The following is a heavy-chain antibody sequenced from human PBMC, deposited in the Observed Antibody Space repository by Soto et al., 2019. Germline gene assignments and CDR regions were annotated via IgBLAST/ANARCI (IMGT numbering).Heavy chain of an antibody. D-gene: IGHD3-10*01. CDR3: ARHTGAPDY. Sequence: QLQLQESGPGLVKPSETLSLTCTVSGGSISSSSYYWVWIRQPPGKGLEWIGSIYYSGSPYYNPSLKSRVTISVHTSKNEFALKLSAVTAADRAVYYFARHTGAPDYGGQGTLVTVSS. CDR1: GGSISSSSYY. CDR2: IYYSGSP. V-gene: IGHV4-39*01. J-gene: IGHJ4*02.